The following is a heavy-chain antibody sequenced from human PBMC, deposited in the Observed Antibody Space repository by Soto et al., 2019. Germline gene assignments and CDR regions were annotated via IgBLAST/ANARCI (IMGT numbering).Heavy chain of an antibody. D-gene: IGHD4-17*01. J-gene: IGHJ4*02. Sequence: PSETLSLTCNVSGGSVSDYYWSWIRQAPGKGLEWIGYIHYRGVINYNPSLKSRVTMSVDPSKNQFSLNLRSVTTADTAVYFCASDPTGEYGHWGQGSLVTVSS. CDR3: ASDPTGEYGH. CDR1: GGSVSDYY. V-gene: IGHV4-59*02. CDR2: IHYRGVI.